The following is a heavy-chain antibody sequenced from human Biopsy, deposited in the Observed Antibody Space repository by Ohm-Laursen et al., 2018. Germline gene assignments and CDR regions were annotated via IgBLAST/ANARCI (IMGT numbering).Heavy chain of an antibody. Sequence: SETLSLTCTVSGESMGTYYWTWIRQPPGKGLEWIGHVYYSGSTFYNSSLESRVTVSVDTSKNQFHLRLTSMSASDTAVYYCARHSLDDFWSGAHYYFDYWGLGTLVTVSS. J-gene: IGHJ4*02. CDR1: GESMGTYY. D-gene: IGHD3-3*01. V-gene: IGHV4-59*08. CDR2: VYYSGST. CDR3: ARHSLDDFWSGAHYYFDY.